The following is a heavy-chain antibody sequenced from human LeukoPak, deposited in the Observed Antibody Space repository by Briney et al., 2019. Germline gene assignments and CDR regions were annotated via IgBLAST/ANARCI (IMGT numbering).Heavy chain of an antibody. CDR2: ISSSGSTI. CDR1: GFTFSDYY. J-gene: IGHJ4*02. D-gene: IGHD5-24*01. Sequence: GGSLRLSCAASGFTFSDYYMSWIRQAPGKGLEWVSYISSSGSTICYADSVKGRFTISRDNSKNTLYLQMNSLRAEDTAVYYCARKSRDGYNYDSSGFFDYWGQGTLVTVSS. V-gene: IGHV3-11*04. CDR3: ARKSRDGYNYDSSGFFDY.